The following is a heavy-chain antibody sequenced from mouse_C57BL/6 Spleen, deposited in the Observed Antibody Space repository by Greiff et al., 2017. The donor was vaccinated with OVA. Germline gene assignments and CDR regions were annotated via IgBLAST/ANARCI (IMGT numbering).Heavy chain of an antibody. D-gene: IGHD1-1*01. Sequence: VQLKQSGAELVRPGASVKLSCTASGFNIKDYYMHWVKQRPEQGLEWIGRIDPEDGDTEYAPKFQGKATMTADTSSNTAYLQLSSLTSEDTAVYYCTFTTVAYYFDYWGQGTTLTVSS. J-gene: IGHJ2*01. V-gene: IGHV14-1*01. CDR3: TFTTVAYYFDY. CDR2: IDPEDGDT. CDR1: GFNIKDYY.